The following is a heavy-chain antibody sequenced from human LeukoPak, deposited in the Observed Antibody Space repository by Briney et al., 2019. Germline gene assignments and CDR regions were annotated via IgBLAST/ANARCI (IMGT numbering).Heavy chain of an antibody. D-gene: IGHD2-21*02. Sequence: SQTLSHTCTVSGGSISSGGYYWSWIRQPPGKGLEWIGYIYHSGSTYYNPSLKSRVTISVDTSKNQFSLKLSSVTAADTAVYYCARDIAVVTATDFDYWGQGTLVTVSS. J-gene: IGHJ4*02. CDR1: GGSISSGGYY. V-gene: IGHV4-30-2*01. CDR3: ARDIAVVTATDFDY. CDR2: IYHSGST.